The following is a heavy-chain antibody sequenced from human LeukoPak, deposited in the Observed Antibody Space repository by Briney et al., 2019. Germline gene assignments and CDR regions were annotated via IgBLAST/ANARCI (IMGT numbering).Heavy chain of an antibody. V-gene: IGHV4-34*01. J-gene: IGHJ3*02. CDR1: GGSFSGYY. D-gene: IGHD6-19*01. Sequence: SETLSLTCAVYGGSFSGYYWSWTRQPPGKGLEWIGEINHSGSTNYNPSLKSRVTISVDTSKNQFSLKLSSVTAADTAVYYCARDLLIAVAGSDAFDIWGQGTMVTVSS. CDR2: INHSGST. CDR3: ARDLLIAVAGSDAFDI.